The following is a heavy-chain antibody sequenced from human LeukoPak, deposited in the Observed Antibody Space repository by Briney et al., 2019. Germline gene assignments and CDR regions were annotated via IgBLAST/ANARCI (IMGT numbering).Heavy chain of an antibody. D-gene: IGHD1-26*01. CDR2: IYYTGSA. V-gene: IGHV4-39*01. J-gene: IGHJ4*02. Sequence: PSETLSLTCAVSGASISGSGYYLGWIRQPPGKGLEWIGNIYYTGSAYYNASLQSRVTISIDTSKNQFSLRLNSVTAADTAMYYCVKSGGYGLIDYWGQGTLVTVSS. CDR3: VKSGGYGLIDY. CDR1: GASISGSGYY.